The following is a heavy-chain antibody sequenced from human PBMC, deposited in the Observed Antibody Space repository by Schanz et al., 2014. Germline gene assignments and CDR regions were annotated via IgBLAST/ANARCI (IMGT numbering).Heavy chain of an antibody. CDR3: ATWSGTRLFHN. V-gene: IGHV4-34*08. CDR1: GFTVSSNY. CDR2: VNHGGYT. J-gene: IGHJ4*02. D-gene: IGHD1-7*01. Sequence: QLQLVESGGGLVKPGGSLRLSCVASGFTVSSNYMSWVRQSPGKGLEWIGEVNHGGYTNYNPSLKSRVTVSVDMSKKQFPLRLSSVTAADTAAYYCATWSGTRLFHNWGQGTLVTVSS.